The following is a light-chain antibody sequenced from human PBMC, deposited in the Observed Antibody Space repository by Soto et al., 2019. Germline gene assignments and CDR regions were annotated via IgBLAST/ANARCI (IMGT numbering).Light chain of an antibody. Sequence: QSALTQPRSVSGSPGQSVTISCTGTSSDVGGYNYVSWYQQHPGKAPKLMIYDVSKRPSRVPDRFSGSKSGNTASLTISGLQAEDEADYCCCSYVGSYTHVFGTGTKVTVL. CDR2: DVS. CDR1: SSDVGGYNY. V-gene: IGLV2-11*01. J-gene: IGLJ1*01. CDR3: CSYVGSYTHV.